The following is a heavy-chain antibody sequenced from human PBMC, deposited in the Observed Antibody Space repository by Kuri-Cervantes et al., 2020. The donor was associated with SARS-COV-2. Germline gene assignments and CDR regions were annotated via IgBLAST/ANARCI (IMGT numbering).Heavy chain of an antibody. CDR1: GYTFTSYG. CDR2: ISAYNGNT. CDR3: ARDARPSAWQTLFDY. J-gene: IGHJ4*02. Sequence: ASVKVSCKASGYTFTSYGISWVRQAPGQGLEWMGWISAYNGNTNYAQKLQGRVTITRDSSASTAYMELSSLRSEDTAVYYCARDARPSAWQTLFDYWGQGTLVTVSS. D-gene: IGHD3-3*01. V-gene: IGHV1-18*01.